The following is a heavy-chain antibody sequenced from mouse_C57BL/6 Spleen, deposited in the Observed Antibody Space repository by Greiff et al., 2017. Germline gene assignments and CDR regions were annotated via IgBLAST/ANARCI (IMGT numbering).Heavy chain of an antibody. V-gene: IGHV1-18*01. CDR1: GYTFTDYN. J-gene: IGHJ4*01. CDR3: ARSYYYGSSSYYYAMDY. CDR2: INPNNGGT. Sequence: VQLQQSGPELVKPGASVKIPCKASGYTFTDYNMDWVKQSHGKSLEWIGDINPNNGGTIYNQKFKGKATLTVDKSSSTADMGLRSLTSEDTAVYYCARSYYYGSSSYYYAMDYWGQGTSVTVSS. D-gene: IGHD1-1*01.